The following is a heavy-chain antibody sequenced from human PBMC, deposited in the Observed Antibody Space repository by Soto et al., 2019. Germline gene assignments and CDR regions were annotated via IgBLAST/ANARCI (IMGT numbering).Heavy chain of an antibody. CDR3: ARAEWELLIPLGAFDY. D-gene: IGHD1-26*01. CDR2: ISYDGSNK. V-gene: IGHV3-30-3*01. Sequence: QVQLVESGGGVVQPGRSLRLSCAASGFTFSSYAMHWVRQAPGKGLEWVAVISYDGSNKYYADSVKGRFTISRDNSKNTLYLQMNSLRAEATAVYYCARAEWELLIPLGAFDYWGQGTLVTVSS. CDR1: GFTFSSYA. J-gene: IGHJ4*02.